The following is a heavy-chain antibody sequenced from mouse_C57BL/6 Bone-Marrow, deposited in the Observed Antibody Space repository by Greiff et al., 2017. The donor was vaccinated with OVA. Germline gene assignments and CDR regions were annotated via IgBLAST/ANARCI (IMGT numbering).Heavy chain of an antibody. V-gene: IGHV1-62-2*01. CDR1: GYTFTEYT. CDR3: ARHEGEGDGYPWFAY. J-gene: IGHJ3*01. D-gene: IGHD2-3*01. CDR2: FYPGSGSI. Sequence: VQVVESGAELVKPGASVKLSCKASGYTFTEYTIHWVKQRSGQGLEWIGWFYPGSGSIKYNEKFKDKATLTADKSSSTVYMELSRLTSEDSAVYFCARHEGEGDGYPWFAYWGQGTLVTVSA.